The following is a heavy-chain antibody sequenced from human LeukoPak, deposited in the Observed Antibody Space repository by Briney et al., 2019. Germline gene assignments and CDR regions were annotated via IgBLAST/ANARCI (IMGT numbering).Heavy chain of an antibody. CDR3: AREAARGENYYYYYMDV. J-gene: IGHJ6*03. D-gene: IGHD5-12*01. CDR1: GFTFSDYY. Sequence: GGSLRLSRAASGFTFSDYYMSWIRQAPGKGLEWVSYISSSGSTIYYADSVKGRFTISRDNAKNSLYLQMNSLRAEDTALYYCAREAARGENYYYYYMDVWGKGTTVTVSS. V-gene: IGHV3-11*01. CDR2: ISSSGSTI.